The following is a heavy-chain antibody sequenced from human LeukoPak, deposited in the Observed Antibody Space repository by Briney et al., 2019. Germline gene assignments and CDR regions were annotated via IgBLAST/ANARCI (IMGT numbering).Heavy chain of an antibody. CDR1: GGSFSGYY. J-gene: IGHJ5*02. CDR3: ARLVVPAQLPPGGWFDP. V-gene: IGHV4-34*01. D-gene: IGHD2-2*01. CDR2: INHSGST. Sequence: NPSETLSLTCAVYGGSFSGYYWSWIPQPPGKGLEWIGEINHSGSTNYNPSLKSRVTISVDTSKNQFSLKLSAATAADTAVYYCARLVVPAQLPPGGWFDPGGQGTLVTVSS.